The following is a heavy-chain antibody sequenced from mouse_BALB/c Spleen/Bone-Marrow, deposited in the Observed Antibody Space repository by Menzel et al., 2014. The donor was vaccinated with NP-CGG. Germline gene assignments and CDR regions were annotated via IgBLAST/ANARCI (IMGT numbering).Heavy chain of an antibody. D-gene: IGHD2-1*01. Sequence: EVQLQQSGPELVKPGASVKISCKASGYSFTAYYIHWVKQSHVKSLEWIGRINPYNGATSYNQNFKDKASLTVDKSSSTAYMELHSLTSEDSAVYYCARKGNYGWFAYWGHGTLVTVSA. V-gene: IGHV1-26*01. J-gene: IGHJ3*01. CDR2: INPYNGAT. CDR3: ARKGNYGWFAY. CDR1: GYSFTAYY.